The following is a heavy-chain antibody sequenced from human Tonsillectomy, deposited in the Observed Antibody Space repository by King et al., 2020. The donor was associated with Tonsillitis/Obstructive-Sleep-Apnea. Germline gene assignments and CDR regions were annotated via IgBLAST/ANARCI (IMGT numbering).Heavy chain of an antibody. D-gene: IGHD3-3*01. CDR2: TRDKANSYTT. CDR3: AREGLTILGIHYYYYRDV. V-gene: IGHV3-72*01. Sequence: VQLVESGGGLVQPGGSLRLSCEGSGFSLSDHYMDWVRQAPGKGLEWVGRTRDKANSYTTEYAASVKGKFIISRDESKNSVYLQMNSLKTEDTAVYYCAREGLTILGIHYYYYRDVWGKGTTATVSS. CDR1: GFSLSDHY. J-gene: IGHJ6*03.